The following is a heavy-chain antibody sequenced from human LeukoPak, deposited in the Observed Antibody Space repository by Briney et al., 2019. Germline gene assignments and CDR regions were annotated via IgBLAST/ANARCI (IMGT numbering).Heavy chain of an antibody. Sequence: PVKVSCKASGGTFSSYAISWVRQAPGQGLEWMGGIIPIFGTANYAQKFQGRVTITADESTSTAYMELSSLRSEDTAVYYCARNLVVPAATYYYYYYGMDVWGKGTTVTVSS. CDR2: IIPIFGTA. CDR3: ARNLVVPAATYYYYYYGMDV. J-gene: IGHJ6*04. D-gene: IGHD2-2*01. V-gene: IGHV1-69*01. CDR1: GGTFSSYA.